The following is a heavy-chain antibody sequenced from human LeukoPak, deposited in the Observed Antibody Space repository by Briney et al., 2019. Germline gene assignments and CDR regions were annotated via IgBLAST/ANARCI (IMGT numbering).Heavy chain of an antibody. CDR2: IYTSGST. CDR3: ARAVSYCGGDCYSVWYFDL. V-gene: IGHV4-4*07. Sequence: SETLSLTCTVSGGSISSYYWSWIRQPAGKGLEWIGRIYTSGSTNDNPSLKSRVTMSVDTSKNQFSLKLSSVTAADTAVYYCARAVSYCGGDCYSVWYFDLWGRGTLVTVSS. CDR1: GGSISSYY. J-gene: IGHJ2*01. D-gene: IGHD2-21*02.